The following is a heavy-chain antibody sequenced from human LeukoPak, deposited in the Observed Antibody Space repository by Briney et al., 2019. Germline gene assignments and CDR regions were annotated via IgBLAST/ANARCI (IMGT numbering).Heavy chain of an antibody. CDR1: GFTFTNSW. V-gene: IGHV3-7*01. Sequence: GGSLRLSCAASGFTFTNSWMSWVRQAPGKGLEWLANIKHDGSVKNYVDSVKGRFTISRDNAKNSVYLQMSSLRVEDTAVYFSAGTSYYFHYWGQGTLVTVSP. J-gene: IGHJ4*02. CDR3: AGTSYYFHY. CDR2: IKHDGSVK.